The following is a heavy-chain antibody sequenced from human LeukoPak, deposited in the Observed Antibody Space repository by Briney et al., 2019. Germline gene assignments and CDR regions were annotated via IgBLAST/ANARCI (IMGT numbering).Heavy chain of an antibody. V-gene: IGHV3-30*04. J-gene: IGHJ3*01. Sequence: GGSLRLSCAASGFTFSSYAMHWVRQAPGKGLEWVAVISYDGSNKYYADSVKGRFTISRDNSKNTLYLQMNSLRAEDTAVYYCAKEERGYSYGFPGTWGQGTMVTVSS. CDR1: GFTFSSYA. D-gene: IGHD5-18*01. CDR3: AKEERGYSYGFPGT. CDR2: ISYDGSNK.